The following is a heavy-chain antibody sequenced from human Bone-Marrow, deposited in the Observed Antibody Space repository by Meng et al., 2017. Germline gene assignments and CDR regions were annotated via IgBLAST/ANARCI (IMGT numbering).Heavy chain of an antibody. J-gene: IGHJ4*02. Sequence: QLGPRAKNPVAPVNVFRTPSGYYYSVYYILWVRRAPGQGLEWMERINPKSGDTHYAQKFQARVTMTGDTSISTAYMELSGLRSDDTAMYYCARXEDISAAGKLFGDYWGQGTLVTVSS. CDR1: GYYYSVYY. V-gene: IGHV1-2*06. D-gene: IGHD6-25*01. CDR2: INPKSGDT. CDR3: ARXEDISAAGKLFGDY.